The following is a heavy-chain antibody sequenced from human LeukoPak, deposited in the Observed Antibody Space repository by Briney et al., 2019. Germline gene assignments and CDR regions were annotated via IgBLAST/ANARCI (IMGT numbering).Heavy chain of an antibody. CDR3: ARARYEARIWPKIRYDYDHYMDV. CDR1: GDTFTSSV. J-gene: IGHJ6*03. V-gene: IGHV1-3*03. Sequence: GASVKVSCKASGDTFTSSVIHWVRQAPGQRLEGIGWINAGNGKTKYLQEFQDRVTITRDTSANTAYMELSSLRSEDMAVYYCARARYEARIWPKIRYDYDHYMDVWGKGTTVTVSS. D-gene: IGHD3-3*01. CDR2: INAGNGKT.